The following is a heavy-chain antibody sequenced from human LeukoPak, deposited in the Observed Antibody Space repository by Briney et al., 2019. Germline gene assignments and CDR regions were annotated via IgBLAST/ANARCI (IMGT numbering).Heavy chain of an antibody. Sequence: GGSLRLSCAASGFTVSSNYMSWVRQAPGKGLEWVSVIYSGGSTYYADSVKGRFTISRDNSKSTLYLQMNSLRAEDTAVYYCARVDDYSNYALDYWGQGTLVTVSS. CDR2: IYSGGST. V-gene: IGHV3-53*01. J-gene: IGHJ4*02. CDR1: GFTVSSNY. CDR3: ARVDDYSNYALDY. D-gene: IGHD4-11*01.